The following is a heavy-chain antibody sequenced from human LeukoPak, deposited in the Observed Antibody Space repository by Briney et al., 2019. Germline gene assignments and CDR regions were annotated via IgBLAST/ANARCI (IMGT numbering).Heavy chain of an antibody. CDR1: GGTFSSHA. V-gene: IGHV1-69*06. Sequence: PVKVSCKASGGTFSSHAISWVRQAPGQGLERMGGIIPIFGTANYAQKFQGRGTITADKSTSTAYMELSSLRSEDTAVYYCATFDFWSGYFAFDIWGQGTMVTLSS. D-gene: IGHD3-3*01. CDR3: ATFDFWSGYFAFDI. CDR2: IIPIFGTA. J-gene: IGHJ3*02.